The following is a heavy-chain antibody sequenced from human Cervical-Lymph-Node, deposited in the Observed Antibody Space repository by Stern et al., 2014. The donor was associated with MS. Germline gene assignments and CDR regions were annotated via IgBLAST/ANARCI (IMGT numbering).Heavy chain of an antibody. CDR2: IKQEGSED. V-gene: IGHV3-7*01. Sequence: EDQLVESGGGLVQPGGSLRLACAAAGFTFSNHWINWVRQAPVKGLEWVANIKQEGSEDCYVASVKGRFTCSRDNAKNSLYLQMNRHRAEDTAVYYCSRGVQGGFWGQGTLVTFSS. CDR3: SRGVQGGF. D-gene: IGHD6-25*01. CDR1: GFTFSNHW. J-gene: IGHJ4*02.